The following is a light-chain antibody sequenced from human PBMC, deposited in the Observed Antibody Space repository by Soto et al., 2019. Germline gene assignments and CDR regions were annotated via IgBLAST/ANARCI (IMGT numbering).Light chain of an antibody. Sequence: EIVMTPAPVTLSVPPGESATPSFRASQTIPSNYLAWYQQKPGQAPRLLIFGASIRATGIPDRFSASGSGTDFTLTISRLEPEDFVVYFCQQYGSSPGTFGQGTRLEIK. CDR1: QTIPSNY. V-gene: IGKV3-20*01. J-gene: IGKJ5*01. CDR3: QQYGSSPGT. CDR2: GAS.